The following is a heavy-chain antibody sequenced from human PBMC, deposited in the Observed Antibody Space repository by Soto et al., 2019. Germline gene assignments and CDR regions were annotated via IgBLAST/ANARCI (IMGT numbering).Heavy chain of an antibody. CDR2: IYYSGGT. J-gene: IGHJ5*02. V-gene: IGHV4-31*03. CDR3: AKGGRGVPNCFAP. Sequence: QVQLQESGPGLVRPSQTLSLSCTVSGGSISNSANHWSWIRQHPGEGLEWIGYIYYSGGTYSSPALTRRITMSRDASTNQFSLKLRSVTAADTAVYYCAKGGRGVPNCFAPWGQGTLVPVSS. CDR1: GGSISNSANH. D-gene: IGHD3-10*01.